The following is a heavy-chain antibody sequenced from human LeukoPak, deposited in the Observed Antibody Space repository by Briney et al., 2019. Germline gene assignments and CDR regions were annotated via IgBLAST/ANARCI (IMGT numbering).Heavy chain of an antibody. CDR2: ISGSGDRT. J-gene: IGHJ4*02. CDR1: GFTFSSYA. Sequence: PGGSLRLSCAASGFTFSSYAMSWVRQAPGKGLEGVSSISGSGDRTYYADSVKGRFTISRDFSKNTLYLHMNRLRAEDTAVYYCAKVRKREMATINFGGTYFDYWGQGTLVTVSS. D-gene: IGHD5-24*01. V-gene: IGHV3-23*01. CDR3: AKVRKREMATINFGGTYFDY.